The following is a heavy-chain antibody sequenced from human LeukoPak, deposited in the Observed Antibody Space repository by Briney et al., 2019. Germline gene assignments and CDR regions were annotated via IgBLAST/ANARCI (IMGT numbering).Heavy chain of an antibody. CDR1: GGFISPYY. J-gene: IGHJ4*02. CDR2: IYTSGST. Sequence: SETLSLTCSVSGGFISPYYWSWIRQPAGKGLEWIGHIYTSGSTNYNPSLKSRVTMSVDTSKNQFSLKVTSVTAADTAMYYCARVGDYALKDWGQGTLVTVSS. V-gene: IGHV4-4*07. D-gene: IGHD4-17*01. CDR3: ARVGDYALKD.